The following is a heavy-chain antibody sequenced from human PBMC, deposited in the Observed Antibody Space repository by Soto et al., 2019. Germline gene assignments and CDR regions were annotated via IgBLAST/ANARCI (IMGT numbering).Heavy chain of an antibody. D-gene: IGHD3-10*01. Sequence: SVKVSCKASGFTFTSSAVQWVRQARGQRLEWIGWIVVGSGNTNYAQKFQERVTITRDMSTSTAYMELSSLRSEDTAVYYCAAGYYYGSGPTDYWGQGTLVTVSS. CDR2: IVVGSGNT. V-gene: IGHV1-58*01. CDR1: GFTFTSSA. CDR3: AAGYYYGSGPTDY. J-gene: IGHJ4*02.